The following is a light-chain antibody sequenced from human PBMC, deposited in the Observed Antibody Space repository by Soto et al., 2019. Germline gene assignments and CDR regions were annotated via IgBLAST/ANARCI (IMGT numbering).Light chain of an antibody. J-gene: IGLJ1*01. V-gene: IGLV2-14*03. CDR3: SSYSDSDTKV. CDR1: SSDVGAYIY. CDR2: EVN. Sequence: QSVLTQPASVSGSPGQSITISCGGTSSDVGAYIYVSWYQQYPGKAPKLIIYEVNNRPSGVSGRFSGSKSDTTAYLTISGLQAEDEADYYWSSYSDSDTKVFGSGTKVAVL.